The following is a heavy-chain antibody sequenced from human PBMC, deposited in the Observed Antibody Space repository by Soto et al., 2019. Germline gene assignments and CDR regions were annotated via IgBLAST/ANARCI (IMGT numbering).Heavy chain of an antibody. CDR3: ARGGPKVNRVFDY. J-gene: IGHJ4*02. Sequence: SETLSLTCTVSGGSISSYYWSWIRQPPGKGLEWVGYICYSGSTNYNPSLRSRATITVDTSKNQFFLKLSSVTAADTAVYYCARGGPKVNRVFDYWGQGTLVTVSS. V-gene: IGHV4-59*01. D-gene: IGHD1-26*01. CDR1: GGSISSYY. CDR2: ICYSGST.